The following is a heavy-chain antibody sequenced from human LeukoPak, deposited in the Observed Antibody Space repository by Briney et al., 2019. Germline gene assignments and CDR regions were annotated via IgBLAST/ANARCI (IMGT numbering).Heavy chain of an antibody. J-gene: IGHJ5*02. V-gene: IGHV5-51*01. Sequence: GESLKISCKGSRYSFTSYWIGWVRQMPGKGLEWMGIIYPGDSDTRYSPSFQGQVTISADKSISTAYLQWSSLKASDTAMYYCARRPYCSSTSCYQSNWFDPWGQGTLVTVSS. CDR3: ARRPYCSSTSCYQSNWFDP. D-gene: IGHD2-2*01. CDR2: IYPGDSDT. CDR1: RYSFTSYW.